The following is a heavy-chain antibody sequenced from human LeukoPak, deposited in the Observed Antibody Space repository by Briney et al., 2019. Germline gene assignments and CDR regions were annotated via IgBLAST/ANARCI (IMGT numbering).Heavy chain of an antibody. Sequence: SETLSLTCAVYGGSFSGYYWSWIRQPPGKGLEWIGEINHSGSTNYNPSLKSRVTISVDTSKNQFSLKLSSVTAADAAVYYCARGTDTAMVTFDYWGQGTLVTVSS. CDR1: GGSFSGYY. CDR3: ARGTDTAMVTFDY. J-gene: IGHJ4*02. V-gene: IGHV4-34*01. D-gene: IGHD5-18*01. CDR2: INHSGST.